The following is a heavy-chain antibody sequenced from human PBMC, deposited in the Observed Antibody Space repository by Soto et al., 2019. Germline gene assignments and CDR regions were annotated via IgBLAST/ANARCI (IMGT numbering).Heavy chain of an antibody. CDR2: INSDGSST. V-gene: IGHV3-74*01. Sequence: GGSLRLSCAASGFTFSSYWMHWVRQVPGKGLVWVSRINSDGSSTNYADSVKGRFTISRDSAKNTLYLQMNSLRAEDTAVYYCARGQLIGSCCCDSCTHSGYWGQGTLVTVSS. D-gene: IGHD2-15*01. CDR1: GFTFSSYW. CDR3: ARGQLIGSCCCDSCTHSGY. J-gene: IGHJ4*02.